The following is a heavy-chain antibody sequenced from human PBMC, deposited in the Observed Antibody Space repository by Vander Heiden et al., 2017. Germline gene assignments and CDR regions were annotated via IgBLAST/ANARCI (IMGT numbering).Heavy chain of an antibody. D-gene: IGHD5-12*01. CDR3: AREATWARGGVLDH. CDR1: GSSFPDYS. V-gene: IGHV3-49*03. Sequence: EVHLAESGGCLVQPGRSLRLSCSASGSSFPDYSLSWFRQAPGKGLEWVGIIRKRAFGGTTEYAASVRGRFTLSWDDSKNVAYLQMDSRSTEDTAIYYCAREATWARGGVLDHWGQGTLVTVSS. J-gene: IGHJ4*02. CDR2: IRKRAFGGTT.